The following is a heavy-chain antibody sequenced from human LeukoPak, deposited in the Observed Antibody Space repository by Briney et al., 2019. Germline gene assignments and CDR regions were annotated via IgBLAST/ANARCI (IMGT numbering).Heavy chain of an antibody. V-gene: IGHV3-23*01. CDR2: ISHSGGST. D-gene: IGHD3-22*01. CDR3: AKGSDSSDSSLFDY. Sequence: GGSLRLSCAASGFTFTTYAMSWVRQAPGKGLEWVSLISHSGGSTYYADSVKGRFTISRDNSKNTLYLQMNSLRAEDTAVYYCAKGSDSSDSSLFDYWGQGTLVTVSS. J-gene: IGHJ4*02. CDR1: GFTFTTYA.